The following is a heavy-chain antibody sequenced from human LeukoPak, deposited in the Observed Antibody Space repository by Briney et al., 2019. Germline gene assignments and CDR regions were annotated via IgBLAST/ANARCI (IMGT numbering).Heavy chain of an antibody. CDR2: IYYSGST. Sequence: PSETLSLTCSVSGGSISSGGYYWRWIRQHPGKGLEWIGYIYYSGSTYYNPSLKSRVTISVDTSKNQCSLKLSSVTAADSAVYYCARTVVNYFDYWGQGTLVTVSS. CDR1: GGSISSGGYY. CDR3: ARTVVNYFDY. J-gene: IGHJ4*02. V-gene: IGHV4-31*03.